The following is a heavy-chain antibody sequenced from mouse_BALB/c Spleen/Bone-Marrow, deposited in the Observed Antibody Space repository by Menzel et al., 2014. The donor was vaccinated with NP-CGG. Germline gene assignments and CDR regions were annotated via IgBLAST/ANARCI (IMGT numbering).Heavy chain of an antibody. J-gene: IGHJ1*01. Sequence: EVQLQQSGPELVKPGASMKISCKASGYSFTGYTMNWVKQSHGKSLEWIGLINPYNGGTSYNQKFKGKATLTVDKSSSTAYMELLSLTSEDSAVYYCARSYGNYWYFDVWGAGTTVTVSS. V-gene: IGHV1-18*01. D-gene: IGHD2-1*01. CDR1: GYSFTGYT. CDR2: INPYNGGT. CDR3: ARSYGNYWYFDV.